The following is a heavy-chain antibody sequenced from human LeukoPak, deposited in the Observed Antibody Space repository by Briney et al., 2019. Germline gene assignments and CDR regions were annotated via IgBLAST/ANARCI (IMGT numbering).Heavy chain of an antibody. CDR3: ARDLHYYVAMDV. J-gene: IGHJ6*02. Sequence: GGSLRLSCAASGFPLSRYSMNWVRQAPGKGLECVSFISSSSNYIYYADSVRGRFTISRDNSKSTLFLQLNSLRAQDTALYYCARDLHYYVAMDVWGQGTTVTVSS. V-gene: IGHV3-21*04. CDR1: GFPLSRYS. CDR2: ISSSSNYI. D-gene: IGHD3-10*02.